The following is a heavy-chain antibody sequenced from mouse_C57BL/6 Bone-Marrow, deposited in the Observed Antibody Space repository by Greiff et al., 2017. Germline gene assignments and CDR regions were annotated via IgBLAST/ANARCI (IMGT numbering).Heavy chain of an antibody. CDR2: IWSGGST. Sequence: QVQLKESGPGLVQPSQSLSITCTVSGFSLTSYGVHWVRQSPGKGLEWLGVIWSGGSTDYNAAFISRLSISKDNSKSHVFFKMNSLQADETAIYYCARNRGTTGVYFDYWGQGTTLTVSS. V-gene: IGHV2-2*01. CDR1: GFSLTSYG. J-gene: IGHJ2*01. CDR3: ARNRGTTGVYFDY. D-gene: IGHD1-1*01.